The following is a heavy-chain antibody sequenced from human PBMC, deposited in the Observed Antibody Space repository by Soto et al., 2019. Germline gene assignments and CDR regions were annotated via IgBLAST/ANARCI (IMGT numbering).Heavy chain of an antibody. CDR3: AKSVYNWNDGFFDY. CDR2: ISYDGNNK. J-gene: IGHJ4*02. D-gene: IGHD1-1*01. V-gene: IGHV3-30*18. Sequence: QVQLVESGGGVVQPGRSLRLSCVASGFTFSSYGMHWVRQAPGKGLEWVAVISYDGNNKYYADSVKGRFTISRDNSKNTLSLQMNSLRAEDTAVYYCAKSVYNWNDGFFDYWGQGTLVTVSS. CDR1: GFTFSSYG.